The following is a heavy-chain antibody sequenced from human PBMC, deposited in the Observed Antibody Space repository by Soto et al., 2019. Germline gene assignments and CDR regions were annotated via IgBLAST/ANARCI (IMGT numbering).Heavy chain of an antibody. V-gene: IGHV1-18*04. Sequence: ASAQVSSKTSCYTFTRCGISWLRQAPGQGLEWMGWISGYNDNTKYTQTLQDRITMTTDASMSTVYMELRSLRSDDTAVYYCVRLIGYCSGGSCDYYYMDVWGKGTTVNVSS. D-gene: IGHD2-15*01. J-gene: IGHJ6*03. CDR1: CYTFTRCG. CDR2: ISGYNDNT. CDR3: VRLIGYCSGGSCDYYYMDV.